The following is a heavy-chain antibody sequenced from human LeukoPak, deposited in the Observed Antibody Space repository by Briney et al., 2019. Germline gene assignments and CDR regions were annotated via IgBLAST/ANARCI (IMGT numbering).Heavy chain of an antibody. CDR2: ISAYSGKT. CDR3: VRLTAYCDYVLMGYKY. D-gene: IGHD4-17*01. CDR1: GYTFTNYG. V-gene: IGHV1-18*01. J-gene: IGHJ4*02. Sequence: ASVKVSCKAPGYTFTNYGITWVRQAPGKGLEWMGWISAYSGKTNSAQKLQGRVTFTTDTSTSTAYMALRSLRFDDTAVYYCVRLTAYCDYVLMGYKYWGQGTLVTVSS.